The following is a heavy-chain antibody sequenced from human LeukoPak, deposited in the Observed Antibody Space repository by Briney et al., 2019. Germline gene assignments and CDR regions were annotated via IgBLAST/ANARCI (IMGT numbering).Heavy chain of an antibody. Sequence: SETLSLTCTVSGGSISNYYWSWIRQPPGKGLEWIGYIYYSGSTNYNPSLKSRVTISVDTSKNQFSLKLSSVTAADTALYYCAIDLKQQLVLGAFDIWGQGTMVTVSS. CDR1: GGSISNYY. J-gene: IGHJ3*02. CDR2: IYYSGST. V-gene: IGHV4-59*01. D-gene: IGHD6-13*01. CDR3: AIDLKQQLVLGAFDI.